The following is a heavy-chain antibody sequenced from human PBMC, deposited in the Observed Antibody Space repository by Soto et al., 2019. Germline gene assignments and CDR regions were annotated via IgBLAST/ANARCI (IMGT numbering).Heavy chain of an antibody. Sequence: GESLKISCAASSFTFSSYAMSWVRQAPGKGLEWVSLISGSGGSTYYADSVKGRLTISRNNSKNTLYLQMNSLRVEDTAIYYCAKVSGQLVRRGQPDYFYHMDVWGKGTTVTVSS. CDR1: SFTFSSYA. CDR2: ISGSGGST. J-gene: IGHJ6*03. CDR3: AKVSGQLVRRGQPDYFYHMDV. V-gene: IGHV3-23*01. D-gene: IGHD6-6*01.